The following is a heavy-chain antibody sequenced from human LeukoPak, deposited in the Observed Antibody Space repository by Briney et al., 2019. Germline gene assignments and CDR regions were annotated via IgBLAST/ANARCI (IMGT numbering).Heavy chain of an antibody. J-gene: IGHJ6*02. CDR3: AKDGEGFDYDYVWGSYRPSPSVAPYYYYYGMDV. CDR1: GFTFSSYG. D-gene: IGHD3-16*02. Sequence: TGRSLRLSCAASGFTFSSYGMHRVRQAPGKGLEWVAVISYDGSNKYYADSVKGRFTISRDNSKNTLYLQMNSLRAGDTAVYYCAKDGEGFDYDYVWGSYRPSPSVAPYYYYYGMDVWGQGTTVTVSS. CDR2: ISYDGSNK. V-gene: IGHV3-30*18.